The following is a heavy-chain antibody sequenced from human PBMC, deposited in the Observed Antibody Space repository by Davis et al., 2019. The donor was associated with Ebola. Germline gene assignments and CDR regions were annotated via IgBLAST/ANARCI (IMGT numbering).Heavy chain of an antibody. V-gene: IGHV3-21*01. J-gene: IGHJ3*02. CDR3: ARGSNNAFDI. CDR1: GFTLSSYN. CDR2: ISSSSGYI. D-gene: IGHD2/OR15-2a*01. Sequence: GESLKISCAAAGFTLSSYNMNWVRQAPGKGLEWVSSISSSSGYIYYADSVKGRFTISRDNAKNSLYLQMNSLRAEDTAVYYCARGSNNAFDIWGQGTRVTVSS.